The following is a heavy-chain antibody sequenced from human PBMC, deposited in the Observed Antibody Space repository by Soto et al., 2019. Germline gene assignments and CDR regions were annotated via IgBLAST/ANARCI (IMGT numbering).Heavy chain of an antibody. V-gene: IGHV4-31*03. J-gene: IGHJ6*02. Sequence: QVQLQESGPGLVKPSQTLSLTCTVSGGSISSGGYYWSWIRQHPGKGLEWIGYIYYSGSTYYNPSLQSRVTISVDTSKNHFSLKLSSVTAADTAVYYCAREMGGYDPGGFYSSCGMDVWGQGTTVTVSS. CDR1: GGSISSGGYY. D-gene: IGHD5-12*01. CDR3: AREMGGYDPGGFYSSCGMDV. CDR2: IYYSGST.